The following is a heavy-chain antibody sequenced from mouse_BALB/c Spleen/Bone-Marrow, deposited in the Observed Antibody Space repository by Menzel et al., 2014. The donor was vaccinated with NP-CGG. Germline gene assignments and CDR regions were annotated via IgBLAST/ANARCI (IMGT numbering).Heavy chain of an antibody. V-gene: IGHV1-69*01. CDR3: ARGGANVDY. Sequence: QVPLPQSGAGLGVPGASVKMSCRASGHQFTEPWMHWGKARPWQSLGGIGAIDISDSYTTYNQKFKGKATLTVDESSSTAYMQLSRLTSEDSAVYYCARGGANVDYWGQGTTLTVSS. CDR2: IDISDSYT. CDR1: GHQFTEPW. J-gene: IGHJ2*01.